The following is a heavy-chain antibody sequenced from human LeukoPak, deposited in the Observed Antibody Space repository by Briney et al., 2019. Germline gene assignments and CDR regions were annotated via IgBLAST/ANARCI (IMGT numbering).Heavy chain of an antibody. D-gene: IGHD5-24*01. Sequence: PGGSLRLSCAASGFTFSDHYMDWVRQAPGKGLEWVGRSRNKANSYSTEYAASVKGRFTISRDDSKSSLYLEMNSLKTEDTAVYCCARGGAFVDGYKNFDYWGQGTLVTVSS. J-gene: IGHJ4*02. CDR2: SRNKANSYST. CDR3: ARGGAFVDGYKNFDY. V-gene: IGHV3-72*01. CDR1: GFTFSDHY.